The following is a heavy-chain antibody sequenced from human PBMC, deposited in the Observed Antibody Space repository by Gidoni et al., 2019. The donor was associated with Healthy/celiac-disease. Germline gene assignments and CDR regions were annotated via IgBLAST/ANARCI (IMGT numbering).Heavy chain of an antibody. V-gene: IGHV1-69*01. CDR3: ARGATDYYDRSAYYAGDYFDY. CDR2: IIPIFGTA. CDR1: GGTFSSYA. Sequence: QVQLVQSGAEVKKPGSSVKVSCKASGGTFSSYASSGVRQAPGPGLEWVGGIIPIFGTANDAQKFQGRVTITADEATITAYMELSSLRSEDTAVYYCARGATDYYDRSAYYAGDYFDYWCQGTLVTVSS. D-gene: IGHD3-22*01. J-gene: IGHJ4*02.